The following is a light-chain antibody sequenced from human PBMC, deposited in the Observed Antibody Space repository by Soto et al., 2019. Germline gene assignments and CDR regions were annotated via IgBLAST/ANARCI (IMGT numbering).Light chain of an antibody. V-gene: IGKV3-11*01. J-gene: IGKJ2*01. Sequence: EIVLTQSPATLSLSPGERATLSCRASQSVTTYLSWYQQKPGQAPRLLIYDASNRATDIPARFSGSGSGTDFTHTITSLEPEDFAVYYCQQRGNWPRTFGQGTKLEIK. CDR3: QQRGNWPRT. CDR2: DAS. CDR1: QSVTTY.